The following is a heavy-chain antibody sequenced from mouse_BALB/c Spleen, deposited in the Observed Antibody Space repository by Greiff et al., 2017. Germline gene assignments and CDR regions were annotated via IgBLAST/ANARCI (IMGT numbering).Heavy chain of an antibody. CDR1: GFDFSRYW. J-gene: IGHJ2*01. Sequence: EVKLMESGGGLVQPGGSLKLSCAASGFDFSRYWMSWVRQAPGKGLEWIGEINPDSSTINYTPSLKDKFIISRDNAKNTLYLQMSKVRSEDTALYYCAKVYGSSYFDYWGQGTTLTVSS. D-gene: IGHD1-1*01. V-gene: IGHV4-1*02. CDR2: INPDSSTI. CDR3: AKVYGSSYFDY.